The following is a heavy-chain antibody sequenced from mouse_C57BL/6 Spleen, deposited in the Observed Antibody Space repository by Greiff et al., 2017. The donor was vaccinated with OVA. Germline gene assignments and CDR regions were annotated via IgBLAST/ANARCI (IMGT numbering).Heavy chain of an antibody. J-gene: IGHJ4*01. CDR2: SRNKANDYTT. Sequence: EVQRVESGGGLVQSGRSLRLSCATSGFTFSDFYMEWVRQAPGKGLEWIAASRNKANDYTTEYSASVKGRFIVSRDTSQSILYLQMNALRAEDTAIYYCARDRGNFYAMDYWGQGTSVTVSS. V-gene: IGHV7-1*01. D-gene: IGHD2-1*01. CDR3: ARDRGNFYAMDY. CDR1: GFTFSDFY.